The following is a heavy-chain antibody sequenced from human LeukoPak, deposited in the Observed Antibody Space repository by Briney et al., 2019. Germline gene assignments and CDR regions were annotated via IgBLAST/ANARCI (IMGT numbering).Heavy chain of an antibody. D-gene: IGHD6-25*01. CDR1: GGSLNPYY. Sequence: SETLSLTCSASGGSLNPYYWSYIRQSPGKGLEWIGNIHYSGRPSYNPSLKSRVTISLDTSKKQFSLKLHSVTAADTAVYFCARTASSYYYYTDVWGKGTTVTISS. V-gene: IGHV4-59*01. CDR3: ARTASSYYYYTDV. CDR2: IHYSGRP. J-gene: IGHJ6*03.